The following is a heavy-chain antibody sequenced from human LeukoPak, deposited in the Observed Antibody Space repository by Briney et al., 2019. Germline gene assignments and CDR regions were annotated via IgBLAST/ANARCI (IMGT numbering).Heavy chain of an antibody. CDR2: ISSGGST. D-gene: IGHD3-22*01. J-gene: IGHJ1*01. V-gene: IGHV4-4*07. Sequence: PSETLSLTCTVSGASISSSYCTWIRQPAGEGLEWIGRISSGGSTTYNPSFKSRVSMSLGTSKKQFSLNLTSVTAADTAVYYCARNQTYYVSSGYYYVTYLHHWGQGILLTVSS. CDR3: ARNQTYYVSSGYYYVTYLHH. CDR1: GASISSSY.